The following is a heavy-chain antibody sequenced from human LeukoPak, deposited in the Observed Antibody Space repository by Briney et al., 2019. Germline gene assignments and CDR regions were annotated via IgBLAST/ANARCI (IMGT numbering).Heavy chain of an antibody. D-gene: IGHD3-22*01. J-gene: IGHJ4*02. Sequence: ASVKVSCKASGYTFTGYYMHWVRQAPGQGLEWMGRINPNSGGTNYAQKFQDRVTMTRDTSISTAYMELSRLRSDDTAVYYCARERGYYDSSGYHRGSFDYWGQGTLVTVSS. CDR2: INPNSGGT. CDR3: ARERGYYDSSGYHRGSFDY. V-gene: IGHV1-2*06. CDR1: GYTFTGYY.